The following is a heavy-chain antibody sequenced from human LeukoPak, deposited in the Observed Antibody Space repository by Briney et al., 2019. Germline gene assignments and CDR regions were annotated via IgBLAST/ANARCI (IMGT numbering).Heavy chain of an antibody. V-gene: IGHV1-2*02. D-gene: IGHD2-2*01. CDR2: INPNSGGT. CDR1: GYTFTGYY. Sequence: ASVKVSCKASGYTFTGYYMHWVRQAPGQGFEWMGWINPNSGGTNYAQKFQGRVTMTRDTSISTAYMELSRLRSDDTAVYYCARSRSRDCSSTSCYSYGLDHWGQGTLVTVSS. CDR3: ARSRSRDCSSTSCYSYGLDH. J-gene: IGHJ4*02.